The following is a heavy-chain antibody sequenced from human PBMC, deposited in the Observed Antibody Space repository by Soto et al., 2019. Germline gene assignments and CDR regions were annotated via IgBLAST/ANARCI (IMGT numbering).Heavy chain of an antibody. J-gene: IGHJ5*02. V-gene: IGHV3-74*01. CDR3: ARGGSTSWLRALDL. CDR1: GFTFSSYY. CDR2: IDFDGRST. D-gene: IGHD6-13*01. Sequence: EVQLVESGGGLVQPGGSLRLSCAVSGFTFSSYYMQWVRQGPGKGLVYVARIDFDGRSTVHADSVKGRFTISRDNAKNTLYRQMNSLGVEDTGVYYCARGGSTSWLRALDLWGQGTLVTVSS.